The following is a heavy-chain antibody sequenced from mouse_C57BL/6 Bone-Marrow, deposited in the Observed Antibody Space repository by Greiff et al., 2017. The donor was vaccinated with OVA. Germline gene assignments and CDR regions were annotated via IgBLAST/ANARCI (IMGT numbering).Heavy chain of an antibody. CDR3: ARSIYYEYAWYFDV. J-gene: IGHJ1*03. Sequence: QVQLQQPGAELVKPGASVKLSCKASGYTFTSYWMHWVKQRPGQGLEWIGMIHPNSGSTNYNEKFQSQATLTVDKSSSAVYMQLSSLTAEDSAVYYGARSIYYEYAWYFDVWGTGTTVTVSS. CDR2: IHPNSGST. V-gene: IGHV1-64*01. D-gene: IGHD2-4*01. CDR1: GYTFTSYW.